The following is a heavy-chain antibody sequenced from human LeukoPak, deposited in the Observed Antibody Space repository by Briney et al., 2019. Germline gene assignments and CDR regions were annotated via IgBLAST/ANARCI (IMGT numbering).Heavy chain of an antibody. CDR1: GGSISSYY. D-gene: IGHD6-13*01. Sequence: PSETLSLTCTVSGGSISSYYWGWIRQPPGKGLEWIGYIYYSGSTNYNPSLKSRVSISVDTSKNQFSLKLSSVTAADTAVYYCARLGEAAAGSPYYYYYGMDVWGQGTTVTVSS. V-gene: IGHV4-59*08. J-gene: IGHJ6*02. CDR3: ARLGEAAAGSPYYYYYGMDV. CDR2: IYYSGST.